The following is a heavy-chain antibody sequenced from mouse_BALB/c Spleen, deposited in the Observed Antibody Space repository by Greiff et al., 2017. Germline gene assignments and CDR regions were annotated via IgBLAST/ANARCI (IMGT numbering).Heavy chain of an antibody. V-gene: IGHV5-6*01. Sequence: EVMLVESGGDLVKPGGSLKLSCAASGFTFSSYGLSWVRQTPDKRLEWVATISSGGSYTYYPDSVKGRFTISRDNAKNTLYLQLSSLKSEDTAMYYCARNGTMITTRAMDYWGQGTSVTVSS. CDR1: GFTFSSYG. CDR3: ARNGTMITTRAMDY. J-gene: IGHJ4*01. CDR2: ISSGGSYT. D-gene: IGHD2-4*01.